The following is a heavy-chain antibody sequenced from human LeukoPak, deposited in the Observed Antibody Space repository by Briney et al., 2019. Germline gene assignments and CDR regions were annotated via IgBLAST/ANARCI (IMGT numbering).Heavy chain of an antibody. CDR2: AGWAGGTT. V-gene: IGHV3-43*01. CDR3: AKELDTMFFDY. D-gene: IGHD3-10*02. CDR1: GFNLDRYT. J-gene: IGHJ4*02. Sequence: GGSLRLSCATSGFNLDRYTIHWVRQAPGKGLEWVSLAGWAGGTTFYSDSVRGRFTISRDSGRKSVYLQMNSLTTDDTAFYFCAKELDTMFFDYWGQGALVTVSS.